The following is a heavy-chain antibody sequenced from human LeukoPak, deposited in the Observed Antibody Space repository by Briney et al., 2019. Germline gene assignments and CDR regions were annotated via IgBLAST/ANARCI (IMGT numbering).Heavy chain of an antibody. V-gene: IGHV4-34*01. J-gene: IGHJ3*02. CDR2: INHSGST. Sequence: SETLSLTCAVSGGSFSGYYWSWIRRPPGKGLEWIGDINHSGSTNYNPSLQSRVTMSVDTSKNQFSLKLSSVTAADTAVYYCARVRRPYYYESSGRNAFDIWGQGTMVTVSS. CDR3: ARVRRPYYYESSGRNAFDI. CDR1: GGSFSGYY. D-gene: IGHD3-22*01.